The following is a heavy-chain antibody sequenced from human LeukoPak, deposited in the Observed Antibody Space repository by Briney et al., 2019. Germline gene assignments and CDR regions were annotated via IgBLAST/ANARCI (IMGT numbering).Heavy chain of an antibody. CDR3: SRDPSHHSGTFDI. J-gene: IGHJ3*02. CDR1: RGSVTSYY. D-gene: IGHD2-15*01. CDR2: I. Sequence: PSETLSLTCTVSRGSVTSYYWSWIRQPPGKGLEWIGDIYNPSLQSRVTISLDMSQNQFSLRLRSVTAADTAAYYCSRDPSHHSGTFDIWGQGTMVTVSS. V-gene: IGHV4-59*02.